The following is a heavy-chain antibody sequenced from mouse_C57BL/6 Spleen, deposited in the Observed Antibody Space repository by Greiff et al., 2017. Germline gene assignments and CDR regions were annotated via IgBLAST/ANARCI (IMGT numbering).Heavy chain of an antibody. CDR1: GYAFSSSW. CDR3: ARVYYGSSYYAMAY. D-gene: IGHD1-1*01. V-gene: IGHV1-82*01. CDR2: IYPGDGDT. Sequence: VQLQQSGPELVQPGASVTISCKASGYAFSSSWMNWVKQRPGKGLEWIGRIYPGDGDTNDNGKLNGKSTLTANKSTSTGHMQLSSLTSEDSAIYFCARVYYGSSYYAMAYWGQGTSVTVSS. J-gene: IGHJ4*01.